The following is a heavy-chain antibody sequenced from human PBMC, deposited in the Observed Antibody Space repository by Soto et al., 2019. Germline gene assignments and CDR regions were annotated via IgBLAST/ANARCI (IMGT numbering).Heavy chain of an antibody. V-gene: IGHV6-1*01. D-gene: IGHD1-7*01. CDR1: GDSVSSNSAA. J-gene: IGHJ6*03. CDR3: AGTPSPQWYYRDV. CDR2: TYYRSRWYN. Sequence: SQTLSLTCAISGDSVSSNSAAWNWIRLSPSRGLEWLARTYYRSRWYNDYAVSVRSRITVNPDTSKNQFSLQLTSVTPEDTAVDSCAGTPSPQWYYRDVGGKGTRVPVSS.